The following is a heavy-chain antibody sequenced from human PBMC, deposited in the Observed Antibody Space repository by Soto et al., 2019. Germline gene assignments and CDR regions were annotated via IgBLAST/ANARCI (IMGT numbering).Heavy chain of an antibody. CDR2: INPDGGGT. J-gene: IGHJ6*02. CDR1: GYTFTSYY. D-gene: IGHD4-4*01. Sequence: QVQLVQSEAEVKKPGASVKVSCKASGYTFTSYYMHWVRLAPGQGLEWMGIINPDGGGTSYAQQFQGRVIMTRDTSTSTVYMEMSSLRSEDTAVYYCAVGGNYLSMDVWGQGTTVTVSS. CDR3: AVGGNYLSMDV. V-gene: IGHV1-46*01.